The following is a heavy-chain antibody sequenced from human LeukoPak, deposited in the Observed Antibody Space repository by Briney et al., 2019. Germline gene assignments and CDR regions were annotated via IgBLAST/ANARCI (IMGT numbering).Heavy chain of an antibody. J-gene: IGHJ4*02. CDR3: ANAPSAL. Sequence: PGGSLRLSCAASGFNLSSYSMNWVRQAPGKGLEWVSSLSFSSSYIYYADSVKGRFTISRDNSKNTLYLQMNSLRAEDTAVYYCANAPSALWGQGTLVTVSS. D-gene: IGHD2-2*01. CDR2: LSFSSSYI. V-gene: IGHV3-21*04. CDR1: GFNLSSYS.